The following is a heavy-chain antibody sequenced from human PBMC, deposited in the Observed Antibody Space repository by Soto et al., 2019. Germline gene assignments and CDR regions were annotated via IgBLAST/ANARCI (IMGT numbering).Heavy chain of an antibody. V-gene: IGHV3-23*01. CDR1: GFTFSSYA. Sequence: PGGSLRLSCAASGFTFSSYAMSWVRQAPGKGLEWVSAISGSGGSTYYADSVKGRSTISRDNSKNTLYLQMNSLRAEDTAVYYCAREGSIWRVAFDLWGQGPMVTLAS. D-gene: IGHD6-13*01. J-gene: IGHJ3*01. CDR2: ISGSGGST. CDR3: AREGSIWRVAFDL.